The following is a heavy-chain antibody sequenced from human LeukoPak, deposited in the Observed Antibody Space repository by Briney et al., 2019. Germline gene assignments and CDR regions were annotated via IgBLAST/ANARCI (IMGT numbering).Heavy chain of an antibody. J-gene: IGHJ6*03. V-gene: IGHV4-39*07. CDR3: ARSAGNYYYYYMDV. Sequence: SETLSLTCTVSGVSISTSRYYWGWIRQPPGKGLEWIGSIYHSGSTYYNPSLKSRVTISVDTSKNQFSLKLSSVTAADTAVYYCARSAGNYYYYYMDVWGKGTTVTVSS. CDR1: GVSISTSRYY. CDR2: IYHSGST.